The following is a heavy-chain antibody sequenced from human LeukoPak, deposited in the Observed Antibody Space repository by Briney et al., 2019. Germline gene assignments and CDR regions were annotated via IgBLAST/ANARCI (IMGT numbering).Heavy chain of an antibody. CDR3: ARGGGISHYYYYMDV. CDR1: GGSITSYY. V-gene: IGHV4-59*01. D-gene: IGHD6-13*01. J-gene: IGHJ6*03. CDR2: IYYSGNT. Sequence: SETLSLTCTVSGGSITSYYWSWIRQPPGKGLEWIGYIYYSGNTNHNPSLKSRVTISVDTSKNQFSLKLSSVTAADTAVYYCARGGGISHYYYYMDVWGKGTTVTISS.